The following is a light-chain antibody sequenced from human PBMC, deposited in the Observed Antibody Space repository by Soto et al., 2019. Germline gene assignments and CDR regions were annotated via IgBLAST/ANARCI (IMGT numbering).Light chain of an antibody. CDR2: GAS. CDR3: QQYSIWRT. V-gene: IGKV3-15*01. CDR1: RSVTTF. J-gene: IGKJ1*01. Sequence: MVMTQSPATLSVSPGDTATLSCRASRSVTTFLAWYQQKVGQAPRLPIYGASTTATGIPARFSGSGSGTEFTLTISSLQSEDFAVYYCQQYSIWRTFGQGTKVDIK.